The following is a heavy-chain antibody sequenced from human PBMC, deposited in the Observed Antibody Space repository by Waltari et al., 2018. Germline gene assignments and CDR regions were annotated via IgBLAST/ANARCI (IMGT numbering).Heavy chain of an antibody. CDR3: AREGRELQHDY. CDR1: GVSISSSSYY. CDR2: IYYSGST. J-gene: IGHJ4*02. Sequence: QLQLQESGPGLVKPSETLSLTCTVSGVSISSSSYYWGWIRQPPGKGLEWIGSIYYSGSTYYNPSLKSRVTISVDTSKNQFSLKLSSVTAADTAVYYCAREGRELQHDYWGQGTLVTVSS. V-gene: IGHV4-39*07. D-gene: IGHD1-26*01.